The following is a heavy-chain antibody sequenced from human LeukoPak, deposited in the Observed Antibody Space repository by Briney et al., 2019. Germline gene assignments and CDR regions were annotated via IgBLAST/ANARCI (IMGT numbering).Heavy chain of an antibody. CDR1: GGTFSSYA. J-gene: IGHJ6*02. V-gene: IGHV1-24*01. CDR2: FDPEDGET. Sequence: ASVKVSCKASGGTFSSYAISWVRQAPGQGLEWMGGFDPEDGETIYAQKFQGRVTMTEDTSTDTAYMELSSLRSEDTAVYYCATADGAARPKYYYYYYGMDVWGQGTTVTVSS. D-gene: IGHD6-6*01. CDR3: ATADGAARPKYYYYYYGMDV.